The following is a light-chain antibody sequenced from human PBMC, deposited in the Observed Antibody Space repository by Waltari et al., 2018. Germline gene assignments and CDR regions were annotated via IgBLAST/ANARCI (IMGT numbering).Light chain of an antibody. Sequence: QSGLTQPASVSGSPGQSITISCTGTSRDVGSYNLVYWYQQYPGKAPKLMVYEVTRRSSGVSDRFSGSKSGNTASLTIYGLQSEDEADYYCCSYAGLGIYVFGTGTKVTVL. CDR1: SRDVGSYNL. V-gene: IGLV2-23*02. CDR2: EVT. CDR3: CSYAGLGIYV. J-gene: IGLJ1*01.